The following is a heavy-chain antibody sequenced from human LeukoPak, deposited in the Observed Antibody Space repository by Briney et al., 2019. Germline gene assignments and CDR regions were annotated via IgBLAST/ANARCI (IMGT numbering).Heavy chain of an antibody. D-gene: IGHD6-19*01. J-gene: IGHJ3*02. CDR2: INHSGST. CDR1: GGSFSGYY. Sequence: SETLSLTCAVYGGSFSGYYWSWIRQPQGKGLEWIGEINHSGSTNYNPSLKSRVTISVDTSKNQFSLKLSSVTAADTAVYYCAREYSSGWSTGGAFDIWGQGTMVTVSS. V-gene: IGHV4-34*01. CDR3: AREYSSGWSTGGAFDI.